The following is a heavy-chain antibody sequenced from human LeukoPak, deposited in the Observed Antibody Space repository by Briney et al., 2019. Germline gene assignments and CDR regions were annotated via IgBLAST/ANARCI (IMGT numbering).Heavy chain of an antibody. D-gene: IGHD6-6*01. V-gene: IGHV4-59*01. CDR1: GGSIGSYY. J-gene: IGHJ4*02. CDR2: IYYSGST. Sequence: SETLSLTCTVSGGSIGSYYWSWIRQPPGKGLEWIGYIYYSGSTNYNPSLKSRVTISVDTSKNQFSLKLSSVTAADTAVYYRARVYSSSSSSFDYWGQGTLVTVSS. CDR3: ARVYSSSSSSFDY.